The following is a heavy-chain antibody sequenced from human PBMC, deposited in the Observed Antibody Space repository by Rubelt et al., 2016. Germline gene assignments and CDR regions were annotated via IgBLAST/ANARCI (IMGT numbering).Heavy chain of an antibody. Sequence: QVQLQQWGAGLLKPSETLSLTCAVYGGSFSGYYWSWIRQPPGKGLEWIGEINHSGSTNYNPSLKSRVTISGDTSKNHFSLKLSSVTAADTAVYYCARGRRGSSSWLGRDYYGMDVWGQGTTVTVSS. D-gene: IGHD6-13*01. CDR2: INHSGST. V-gene: IGHV4-34*01. CDR3: ARGRRGSSSWLGRDYYGMDV. J-gene: IGHJ6*02. CDR1: GGSFSGYY.